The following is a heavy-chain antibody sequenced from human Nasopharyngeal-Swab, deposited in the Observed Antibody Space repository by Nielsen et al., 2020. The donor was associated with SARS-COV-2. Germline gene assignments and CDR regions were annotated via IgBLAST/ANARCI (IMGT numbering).Heavy chain of an antibody. J-gene: IGHJ6*02. CDR2: ISYDGSNK. CDR1: GFTFRSYA. V-gene: IGHV3-30*18. CDR3: AKPRLAYYYYGMDV. Sequence: GESLKISCAASGFTFRSYAISWVRQAPGKGLEWVAVISYDGSNKYYADSVKGRFTISRDNSKNTLYLQMNSLRAEDTAMYYCAKPRLAYYYYGMDVWGQGTTVTVSS.